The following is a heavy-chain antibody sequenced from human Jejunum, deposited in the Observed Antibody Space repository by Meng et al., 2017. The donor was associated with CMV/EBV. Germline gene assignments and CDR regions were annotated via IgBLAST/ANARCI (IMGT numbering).Heavy chain of an antibody. CDR3: ARTETYDSGTTQSFDF. D-gene: IGHD3-10*01. Sequence: GFVFNDYSMNWVRQAPGEGLEWVSSISSTSYYINYADSVKGRFTISRDNAKNLLYLQVNSLGAEDTAMYYCARTETYDSGTTQSFDFWGQGTLVTVSS. V-gene: IGHV3-21*04. CDR1: GFVFNDYS. CDR2: ISSTSYYI. J-gene: IGHJ4*02.